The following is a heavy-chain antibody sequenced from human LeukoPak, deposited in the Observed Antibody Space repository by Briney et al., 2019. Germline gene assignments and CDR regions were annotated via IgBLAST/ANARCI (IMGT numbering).Heavy chain of an antibody. D-gene: IGHD2-2*01. CDR2: ISGSGGST. V-gene: IGHV3-23*01. CDR1: GFTFSSYA. J-gene: IGHJ5*02. Sequence: GGSLGLSCAASGFTFSSYAMSWVRQAPGKGLEGVSAISGSGGSTYYADSVKGRFTISRDNSKNTLYLQMNSLRAEDTAVYYCAKDYLVVPAAIMTSGWFDPWGQGTLVTVSS. CDR3: AKDYLVVPAAIMTSGWFDP.